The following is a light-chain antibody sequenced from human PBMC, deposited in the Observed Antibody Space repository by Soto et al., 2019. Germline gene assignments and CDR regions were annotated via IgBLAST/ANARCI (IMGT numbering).Light chain of an antibody. Sequence: EIVLTQSPATLSLSPGERATLSCRASQTVGNSLAWYQQTPGQAPRLLIYDASNRATGIPARFSGGGSGTDFTLTISSLEPQDFAVYYCQQRSNWLFTFGQGTRLEIK. J-gene: IGKJ5*01. CDR3: QQRSNWLFT. V-gene: IGKV3-11*01. CDR2: DAS. CDR1: QTVGNS.